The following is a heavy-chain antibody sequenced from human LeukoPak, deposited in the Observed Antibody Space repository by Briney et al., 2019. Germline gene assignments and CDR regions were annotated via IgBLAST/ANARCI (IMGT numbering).Heavy chain of an antibody. CDR2: ISYDGSGQ. CDR3: ARANRPFHTSGWYKDY. D-gene: IGHD6-19*01. CDR1: GFTFGSYA. Sequence: PGRSLRLSCAASGFTFGSYAMHWVHQAPGKGLERVALISYDGSGQYYTESVKGRFTISRDNSKNTLYLQVNSLRVEDTAVYYCARANRPFHTSGWYKDYWGQGTLVTVSS. J-gene: IGHJ4*02. V-gene: IGHV3-30-3*01.